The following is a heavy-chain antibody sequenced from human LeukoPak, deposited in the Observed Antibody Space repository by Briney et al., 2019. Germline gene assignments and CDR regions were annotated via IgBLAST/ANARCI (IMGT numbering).Heavy chain of an antibody. Sequence: ASMKVSCKASGYTFTSYGISWVRQAPGQGLEWMGWISAYNGNTNYAQKLQGRVTMTTDTSTSTAYMELRSLRSDDTAVYYCAREGSHSGATAFDIWGQGTMVTVSS. D-gene: IGHD1-1*01. CDR1: GYTFTSYG. CDR3: AREGSHSGATAFDI. CDR2: ISAYNGNT. J-gene: IGHJ3*02. V-gene: IGHV1-18*01.